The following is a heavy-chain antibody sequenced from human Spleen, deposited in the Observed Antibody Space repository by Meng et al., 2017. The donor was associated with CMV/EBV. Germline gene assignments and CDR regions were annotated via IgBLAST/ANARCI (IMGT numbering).Heavy chain of an antibody. D-gene: IGHD3-3*01. J-gene: IGHJ4*02. CDR1: GFTFDDYG. Sequence: GESLKISCAASGFTFDDYGMSWVRQAPGKGLEWVSGINWNGGSTGYADSVKGRFTISRDNAKNSLYLQMNSLRAEDTALYYCTTDARLFYDFWSGYPAFDYWGQGTLVTVSS. CDR2: INWNGGST. CDR3: TTDARLFYDFWSGYPAFDY. V-gene: IGHV3-20*04.